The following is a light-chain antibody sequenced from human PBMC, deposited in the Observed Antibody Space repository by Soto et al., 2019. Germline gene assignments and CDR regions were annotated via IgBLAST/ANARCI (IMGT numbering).Light chain of an antibody. Sequence: DIQLTQSPSTLSASVGDRVSLTFRASQSVLNWLAWYQQKPGKAPKLLIYKASSLQSGVPSRFSGSGAGTEFTLTISSLQPDDFATYYCQQYNSYSITFGQGTRLEIK. V-gene: IGKV1-5*03. J-gene: IGKJ5*01. CDR3: QQYNSYSIT. CDR1: QSVLNW. CDR2: KAS.